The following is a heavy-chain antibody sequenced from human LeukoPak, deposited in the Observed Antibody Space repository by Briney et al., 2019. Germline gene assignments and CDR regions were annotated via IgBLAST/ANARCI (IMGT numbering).Heavy chain of an antibody. J-gene: IGHJ6*03. D-gene: IGHD1-26*01. V-gene: IGHV4-34*01. CDR3: ASQGHHGKIVGTTLSYFYMDV. CDR2: FNHGGST. Sequence: SETLSLTCAVYGGSFSGYCWSWIGRPPGKGWGGIGEFNHGGSTNYNPSLKSRVTISVDTFKNQFSLKLSSVTAADTAFYYCASQGHHGKIVGTTLSYFYMDVWGKGTPVTVSS. CDR1: GGSFSGYC.